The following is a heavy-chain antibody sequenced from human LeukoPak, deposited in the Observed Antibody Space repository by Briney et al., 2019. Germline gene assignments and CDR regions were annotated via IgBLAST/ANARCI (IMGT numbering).Heavy chain of an antibody. D-gene: IGHD3-3*01. CDR1: GFTFSNYW. J-gene: IGHJ4*02. V-gene: IGHV3-15*07. CDR3: TTDLLRFLEWLPDLDY. Sequence: GGSLRLSCVASGFTFSNYWMHWVRQPPGKGLEWVGRIKSKADGGTTDYAAPVKGRFTISRDDSKNTLYLQMNSLKTEDTAVYYCTTDLLRFLEWLPDLDYWGQGTLVTVSS. CDR2: IKSKADGGTT.